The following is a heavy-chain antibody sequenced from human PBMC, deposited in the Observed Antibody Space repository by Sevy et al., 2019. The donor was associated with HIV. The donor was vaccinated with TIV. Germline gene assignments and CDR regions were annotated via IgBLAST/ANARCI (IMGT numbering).Heavy chain of an antibody. CDR3: AREGCTKPHDY. CDR2: LSFGCGKI. J-gene: IGHJ4*02. Sequence: GGSLRLSCAASGVTFNIYSMSWVRQTPGQGLEWVETLSFGCGKINHADSTKGRFTMSRDDSTNAMYLQMNNLRVEETAIYYCAREGCTKPHDYWGQGTLVTVSS. CDR1: GVTFNIYS. V-gene: IGHV3-23*01. D-gene: IGHD2-8*01.